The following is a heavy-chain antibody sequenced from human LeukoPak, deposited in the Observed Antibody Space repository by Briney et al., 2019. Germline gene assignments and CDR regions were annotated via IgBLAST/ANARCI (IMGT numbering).Heavy chain of an antibody. Sequence: WMGWMNPNSGNTGYAQKFQGRVTMTRNTSISTAYMELSSLRSEDTAVYYCARDVAVAGTGYWGQGTLVTVSS. CDR2: MNPNSGNT. D-gene: IGHD6-19*01. J-gene: IGHJ4*02. V-gene: IGHV1-8*01. CDR3: ARDVAVAGTGY.